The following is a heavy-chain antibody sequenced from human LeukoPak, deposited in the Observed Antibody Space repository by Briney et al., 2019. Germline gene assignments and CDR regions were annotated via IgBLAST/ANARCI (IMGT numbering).Heavy chain of an antibody. CDR1: GFTFSNYG. Sequence: GGSLRLSCAASGFTFSNYGMHWVRQAPGKGPEWVAGITTDGSNTYYADSVKGRFTISRDNSKNTLYLQMNSLRAEDTAVYYCARGLIVGAGGVGDYWGQGTPVSVSS. CDR2: ITTDGSNT. D-gene: IGHD1-26*01. V-gene: IGHV3-30*03. J-gene: IGHJ4*02. CDR3: ARGLIVGAGGVGDY.